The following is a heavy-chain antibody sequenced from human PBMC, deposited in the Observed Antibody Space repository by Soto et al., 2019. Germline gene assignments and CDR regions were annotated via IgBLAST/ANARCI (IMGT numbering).Heavy chain of an antibody. CDR1: GFTFSSYA. CDR3: AKDLPGYDYIWGSYRSIPFDY. CDR2: ISGSGGST. Sequence: GGSLRLSCAASGFTFSSYAMSWVRQAPGKGLEWVSAISGSGGSTYYADSVKGRFTISRDNSKNKLYLQMNSLRAEDTAVYYCAKDLPGYDYIWGSYRSIPFDYWGQGTLVTVSS. J-gene: IGHJ4*02. V-gene: IGHV3-23*01. D-gene: IGHD3-16*02.